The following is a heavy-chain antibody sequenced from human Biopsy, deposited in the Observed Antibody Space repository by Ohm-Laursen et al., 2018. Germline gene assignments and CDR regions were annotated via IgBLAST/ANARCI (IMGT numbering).Heavy chain of an antibody. CDR3: ARGSNEYGGLYFPH. CDR1: GGSIISYY. J-gene: IGHJ1*01. Sequence: SDTLSLTCTVSGGSIISYYWNWIRQPPGKGLEWIGHISHTGYTGYKSSLKSRVTISLDTSRKHFSLRLTSLAAADTAVYYCARGSNEYGGLYFPHWGQGTLVTVSS. V-gene: IGHV4-59*07. CDR2: ISHTGYT. D-gene: IGHD4-23*01.